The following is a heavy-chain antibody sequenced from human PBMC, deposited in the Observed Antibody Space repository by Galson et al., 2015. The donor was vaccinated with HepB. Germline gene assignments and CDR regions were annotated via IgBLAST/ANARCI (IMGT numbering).Heavy chain of an antibody. V-gene: IGHV3-74*01. Sequence: SLRLSCAASGFTFSSYWMHWVRQAPGKGLVWVSRINSDGSSTSYADSVKGRFTISRDNAKNTLYLQMNSLRAEDTAVYYCASSTYYDFWSATTYYMDVWGKGTTVTVSS. CDR3: ASSTYYDFWSATTYYMDV. J-gene: IGHJ6*03. CDR2: INSDGSST. D-gene: IGHD3-3*01. CDR1: GFTFSSYW.